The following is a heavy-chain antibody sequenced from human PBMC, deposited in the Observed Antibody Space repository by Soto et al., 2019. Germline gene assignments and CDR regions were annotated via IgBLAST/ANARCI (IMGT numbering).Heavy chain of an antibody. CDR2: IKSRGGGGTR. V-gene: IGHV3-15*01. CDR3: TKVYTLERPTFDY. CDR1: GVNFNIAW. D-gene: IGHD1-1*01. Sequence: PEGSLRLSCAASGVNFNIAWMTWVHQAPGKGLEWVGLIKSRGGGGTRDYAAPVEGRFTISRDDSQNKVYLQMNSLKAEDTAVYYCTKVYTLERPTFDYWGQGTPVTVPS. J-gene: IGHJ4*02.